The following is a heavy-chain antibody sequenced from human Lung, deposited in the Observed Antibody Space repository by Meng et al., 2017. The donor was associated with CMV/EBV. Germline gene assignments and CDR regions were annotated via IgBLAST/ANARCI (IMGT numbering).Heavy chain of an antibody. J-gene: IGHJ5*02. CDR2: MNSNSGNT. V-gene: IGHV1-8*01. D-gene: IGHD6-13*01. CDR3: MRGAGAGGRDWFDP. CDR1: GYTFINHD. Sequence: ASVKVSCKASGYTFINHDINWVRQAAGQGLEWMGWMNSNSGNTGYAQKFQGRVTMTRDTSESTAYMELRSLRFEDTATYYFMRGAGAGGRDWFDPWGQGTLVTVSS.